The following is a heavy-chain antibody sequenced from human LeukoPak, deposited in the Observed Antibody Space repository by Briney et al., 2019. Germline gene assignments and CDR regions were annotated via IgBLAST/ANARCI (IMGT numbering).Heavy chain of an antibody. J-gene: IGHJ4*02. V-gene: IGHV4-39*01. D-gene: IGHD3-22*01. CDR2: IYYSGST. Sequence: SETLSLTCTVSGGSISSSSYYWGWIRQPPGKGLEWIGSIYYSGSTYYNPSLKSRVTISVGTSKNQFSLKLSSVTAADTAVYYCARRPRRYYYDSSGYGGFDYWGQGTLVTVSS. CDR1: GGSISSSSYY. CDR3: ARRPRRYYYDSSGYGGFDY.